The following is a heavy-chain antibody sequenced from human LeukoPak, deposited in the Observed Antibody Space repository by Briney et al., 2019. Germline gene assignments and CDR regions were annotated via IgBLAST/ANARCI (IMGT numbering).Heavy chain of an antibody. D-gene: IGHD3-10*01. J-gene: IGHJ4*02. Sequence: ASVKVSCKASGYTFTSYGISWVRQAPGQGLEWMGWISAYNGNTNYAQKLQGRVTMTTDTSTSTAYMELRSLRSDDTAVYYCAREEFGSGIVSSGYWGQGTLVTVSS. CDR3: AREEFGSGIVSSGY. V-gene: IGHV1-18*01. CDR2: ISAYNGNT. CDR1: GYTFTSYG.